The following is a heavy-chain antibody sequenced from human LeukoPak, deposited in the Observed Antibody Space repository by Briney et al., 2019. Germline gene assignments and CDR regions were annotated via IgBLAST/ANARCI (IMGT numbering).Heavy chain of an antibody. CDR2: ITTGGTDT. Sequence: GGTLRLSCAASRFAFSSYVMSWVRQAPGKGLEWVSTITTGGTDTYYADSVKGRFTISRDNSKNTLFLQMNSLSAEDTAVYYCAKDGDGIQYFDYWGQGTLVTVS. CDR1: RFAFSSYV. D-gene: IGHD7-27*01. J-gene: IGHJ4*02. V-gene: IGHV3-23*01. CDR3: AKDGDGIQYFDY.